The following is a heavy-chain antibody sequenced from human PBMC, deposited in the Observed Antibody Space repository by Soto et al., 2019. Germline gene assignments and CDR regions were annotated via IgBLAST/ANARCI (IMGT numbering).Heavy chain of an antibody. J-gene: IGHJ6*02. CDR1: GFTFSSYA. V-gene: IGHV3-23*01. Sequence: PGGSLRLSCAASGFTFSSYAMSWVRQAPGKGLEWVSAISGSGGSTYYADSVKGRFTISSDNSKNTLYLQMNSLRAEDTAVYYCAKDTSTDPYYYYGMDVWGQGTTVTVSS. CDR3: AKDTSTDPYYYYGMDV. CDR2: ISGSGGST.